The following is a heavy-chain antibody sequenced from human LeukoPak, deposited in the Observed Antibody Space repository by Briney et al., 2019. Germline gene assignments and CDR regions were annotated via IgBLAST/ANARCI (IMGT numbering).Heavy chain of an antibody. CDR1: GFTFSSYG. D-gene: IGHD2-2*01. CDR3: ARDWYHAIDY. CDR2: ISGSGGST. V-gene: IGHV3-23*01. J-gene: IGHJ4*02. Sequence: PGGSLRLSCAASGFTFSSYGMTWVRQAPGKGLEWVSGISGSGGSTYYADSVKGRFTISRDNSKNTLYLQMNSLRDEDTAVYYCARDWYHAIDYWGQGTLVTVSS.